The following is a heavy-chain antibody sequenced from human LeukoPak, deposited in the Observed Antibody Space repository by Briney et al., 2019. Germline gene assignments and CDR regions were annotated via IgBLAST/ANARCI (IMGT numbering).Heavy chain of an antibody. CDR1: GFTFSSYG. Sequence: GGPLRLSCAASGFTFSSYGMHWVRQAPGKGLEWVAVISYDGSNKYYADSVKGRFTISRDNSKNTLYLQMNSLRAEDTAVYYCAKDRVGARFGYWGQGTLVTVSS. D-gene: IGHD1-26*01. J-gene: IGHJ4*02. V-gene: IGHV3-30*18. CDR3: AKDRVGARFGY. CDR2: ISYDGSNK.